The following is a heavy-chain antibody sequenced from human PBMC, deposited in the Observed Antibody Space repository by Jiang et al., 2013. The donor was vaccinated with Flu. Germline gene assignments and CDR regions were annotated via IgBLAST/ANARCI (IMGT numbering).Heavy chain of an antibody. CDR3: ARYYDATGGYLDY. J-gene: IGHJ4*02. CDR2: TYYRSKWYI. Sequence: QTLSLTCAISGDSVSTNSAAWNWVRQSPSRSLEWLGRTYYRSKWYIDYAESVKSRITINPDTSKNQFSLQLNSVTPEDTAVYYCARYYDATGGYLDYWGQGTLVTVSS. CDR1: GDSVSTNSAA. V-gene: IGHV6-1*01. D-gene: IGHD4/OR15-4a*01.